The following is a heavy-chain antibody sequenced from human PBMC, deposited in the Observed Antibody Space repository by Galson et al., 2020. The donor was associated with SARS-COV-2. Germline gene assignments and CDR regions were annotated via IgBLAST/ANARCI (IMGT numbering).Heavy chain of an antibody. D-gene: IGHD3-10*01. Sequence: GGSLRLSCAASGFTFSSYGMHWVRQAPGKGLEWVALIWYDGSNKYYGDSVKGRFTISRDNSKNTLYLQMNSLRAEDTAVYYCARCTVREVYYYYGMDVWGQGTTVTVSS. V-gene: IGHV3-33*01. CDR2: IWYDGSNK. CDR3: ARCTVREVYYYYGMDV. J-gene: IGHJ6*02. CDR1: GFTFSSYG.